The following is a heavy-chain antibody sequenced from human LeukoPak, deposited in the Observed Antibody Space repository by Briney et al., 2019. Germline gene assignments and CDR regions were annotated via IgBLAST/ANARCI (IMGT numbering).Heavy chain of an antibody. CDR3: ARGNALWSGSYDGFDI. J-gene: IGHJ3*02. CDR1: GYTFTDYF. D-gene: IGHD3-3*01. CDR2: PNPKNGDT. Sequence: ASVTVSCKPSGYTFTDYFIHWIRQAPGQGLEWTGWPNPKNGDTRYAERFQGRVTMTSDTSMETVYMAVSGLRSDDTAIYYCARGNALWSGSYDGFDIWGQGTMVTVSS. V-gene: IGHV1-2*02.